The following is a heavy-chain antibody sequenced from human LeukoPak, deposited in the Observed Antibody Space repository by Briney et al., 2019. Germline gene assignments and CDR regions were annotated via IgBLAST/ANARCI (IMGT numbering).Heavy chain of an antibody. CDR1: GGTFSSYA. Sequence: GSSVKVSCKASGGTFSSYAISWVRQAPGQGLEWMGGIIPIFGTANYAQKFQGRVTITTDESTSTAYMELSSLRSEDTAVYYCARGAMVRGVISNYYYYMDVWGKGTTVTVSS. CDR2: IIPIFGTA. CDR3: ARGAMVRGVISNYYYYMDV. V-gene: IGHV1-69*05. D-gene: IGHD3-10*01. J-gene: IGHJ6*03.